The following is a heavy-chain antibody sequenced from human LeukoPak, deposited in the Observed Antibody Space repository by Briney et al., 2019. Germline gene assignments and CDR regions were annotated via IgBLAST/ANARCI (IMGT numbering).Heavy chain of an antibody. Sequence: SETLSLTCTVSGYSISSGYYWGWIRQPPGEGLEWIGSIYHSGSTYYNPSLKSRVTISVDTSKNQFSLKLSSVTAADTAVYYCARDRSSLYYDFWSGYKTYYFDYWGQGTLVTVSS. CDR1: GYSISSGYY. CDR2: IYHSGST. V-gene: IGHV4-38-2*02. CDR3: ARDRSSLYYDFWSGYKTYYFDY. J-gene: IGHJ4*02. D-gene: IGHD3-3*01.